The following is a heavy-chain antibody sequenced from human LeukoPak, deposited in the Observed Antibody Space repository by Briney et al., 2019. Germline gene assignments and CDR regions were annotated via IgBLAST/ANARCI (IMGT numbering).Heavy chain of an antibody. D-gene: IGHD3-16*01. CDR3: TTVIARPVWGSYCYVDY. V-gene: IGHV3-15*01. Sequence: GGSLRLSCAASGFTFSNAWMSWVRQAPGKGLEWVGHIKSKTDGGTTDYAAPVKGRFTISRDDSKNTLYLQMNSLKTEDTAVYYCTTVIARPVWGSYCYVDYWGQGTLVTVSS. J-gene: IGHJ4*02. CDR1: GFTFSNAW. CDR2: IKSKTDGGTT.